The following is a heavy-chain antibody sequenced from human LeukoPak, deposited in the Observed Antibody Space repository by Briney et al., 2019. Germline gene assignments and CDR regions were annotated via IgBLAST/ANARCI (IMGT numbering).Heavy chain of an antibody. CDR2: IYTSGST. Sequence: PSQTLSLTCTVSGGSISSGSYYWSWIRQPAGKGLEWIGRIYTSGSTNYNPSLKSRVTISVDTSKNQFSLKLSSVTAADTAVYYCARDVFGRYYDSSGYYSDYYYYYMDVWGKGTTVTISS. V-gene: IGHV4-61*02. CDR3: ARDVFGRYYDSSGYYSDYYYYYMDV. CDR1: GGSISSGSYY. J-gene: IGHJ6*03. D-gene: IGHD3-22*01.